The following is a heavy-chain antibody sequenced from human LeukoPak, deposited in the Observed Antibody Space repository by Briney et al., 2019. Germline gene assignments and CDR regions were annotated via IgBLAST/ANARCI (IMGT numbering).Heavy chain of an antibody. CDR2: IYHSGST. CDR1: GYSISSGYY. J-gene: IGHJ4*02. CDR3: ARVGNYYDSSGYYGGGFDY. D-gene: IGHD3-22*01. V-gene: IGHV4-38-2*02. Sequence: PSETLSLTCTVSGYSISSGYYWGWIRQPPGKGLEWIGSIYHSGSTYYNPSLKSRVTISVDTSKNQFSLKLSSVTAADTAVYYCARVGNYYDSSGYYGGGFDYWGQGTLVTVSS.